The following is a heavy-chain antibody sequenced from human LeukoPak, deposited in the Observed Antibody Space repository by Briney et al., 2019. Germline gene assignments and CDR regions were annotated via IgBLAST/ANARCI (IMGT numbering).Heavy chain of an antibody. V-gene: IGHV3-9*01. Sequence: GGSLRLSCAASGFTFDDYAMHWVRQAPGKGLEWVPGISWNSGSIGYADSVKGRFTISRDNAKNSLYLQMNSLRAEDTALYYCAKAPEYSSSSGVDYWGQGTLVTVSS. CDR1: GFTFDDYA. CDR3: AKAPEYSSSSGVDY. D-gene: IGHD6-6*01. CDR2: ISWNSGSI. J-gene: IGHJ4*02.